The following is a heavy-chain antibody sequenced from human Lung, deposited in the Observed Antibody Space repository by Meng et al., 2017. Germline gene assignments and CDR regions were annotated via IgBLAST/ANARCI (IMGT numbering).Heavy chain of an antibody. CDR1: GGTFSSYA. V-gene: IGHV1-69*10. CDR3: ARGSYCGGDCYFLFDY. CDR2: ISPILGIA. Sequence: QVQLVQPGAEAKTPGSSVKCSCKASGGTFSSYASSWVRQAPGQGLEWMGGISPILGIANYAQKFQGRVTITADKSTSTAYMELSSLRSEDTAVYYCARGSYCGGDCYFLFDYWGQGTLVTVSS. D-gene: IGHD2-21*02. J-gene: IGHJ4*02.